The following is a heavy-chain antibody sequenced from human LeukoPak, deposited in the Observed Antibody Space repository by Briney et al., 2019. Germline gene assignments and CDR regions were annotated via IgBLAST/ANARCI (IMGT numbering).Heavy chain of an antibody. J-gene: IGHJ4*02. D-gene: IGHD3-22*01. V-gene: IGHV4-38-2*01. CDR1: GYSIRSGCY. CDR2: IYQSGST. Sequence: TSETLSLTCAVSGYSIRSGCYWSWIRQPPGKGLEWIGSIYQSGSTYYNPSLKSRVTISVDTSKNQFSLNLSSVTAAGSAVYYCARRDFDSSGYLSFYFDYWGQGTLVTVSS. CDR3: ARRDFDSSGYLSFYFDY.